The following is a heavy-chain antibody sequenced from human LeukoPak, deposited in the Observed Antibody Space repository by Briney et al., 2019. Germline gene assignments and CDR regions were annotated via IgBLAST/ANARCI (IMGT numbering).Heavy chain of an antibody. V-gene: IGHV4-4*07. CDR1: GGSISSYY. D-gene: IGHD3-3*01. J-gene: IGHJ6*03. CDR2: IYTSGST. CDR3: ARSSDVPGSWSGYYYYYYMDV. Sequence: SETLSLTCTVSGGSISSYYWSWVRQPAGKGLEWIGRIYTSGSTNYNPSLKSRVTISVDTSKNQFSLKLSSVTAADTAVYYCARSSDVPGSWSGYYYYYYMDVWGKGTTVTVSS.